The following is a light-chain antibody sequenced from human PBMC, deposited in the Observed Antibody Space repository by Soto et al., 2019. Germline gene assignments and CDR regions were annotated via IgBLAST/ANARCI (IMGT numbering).Light chain of an antibody. CDR2: EVN. V-gene: IGLV2-14*01. CDR3: SSYVSTTTFYV. CDR1: STDFGAYHY. Sequence: QSALTQPASVSGSPGQSITISCTGTSTDFGAYHYVSLYPQHPGKGPRLLIFEVNNRPSGVSNRFSGSKSGNTASLTISGLQPEDEADYYCSSYVSTTTFYVFGTGTKLTVL. J-gene: IGLJ1*01.